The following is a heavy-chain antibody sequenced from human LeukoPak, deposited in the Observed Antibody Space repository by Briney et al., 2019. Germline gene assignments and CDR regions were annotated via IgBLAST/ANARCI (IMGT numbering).Heavy chain of an antibody. V-gene: IGHV3-23*01. J-gene: IGHJ5*02. D-gene: IGHD3-22*01. CDR2: ISGSASST. CDR1: GFSFSSYG. Sequence: GGTLRLSCAASGFSFSSYGMSWVRQAPGKGLEWVSAISGSASSTYHADSVKGRFTISRDNAKNTLNLQMNSLRAEDTAVYYCARDLGQYYDTSDNWFDPWGQGTLVTVSS. CDR3: ARDLGQYYDTSDNWFDP.